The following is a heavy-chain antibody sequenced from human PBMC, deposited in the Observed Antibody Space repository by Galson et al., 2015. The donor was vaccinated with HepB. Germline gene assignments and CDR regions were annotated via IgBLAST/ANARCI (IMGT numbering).Heavy chain of an antibody. CDR1: GFTFSSYA. Sequence: SLRLSCAASGFTFSSYAMSWVRQAPGKGPEWVSAISGSGGSTYYADSVKGRFTISRDNSKNTLYLQMNSLRAEDTAVYYCAKVESAPSWIQLFEPYYYGMDVWGQGTTVTVSS. V-gene: IGHV3-23*01. CDR3: AKVESAPSWIQLFEPYYYGMDV. J-gene: IGHJ6*02. D-gene: IGHD5-18*01. CDR2: ISGSGGST.